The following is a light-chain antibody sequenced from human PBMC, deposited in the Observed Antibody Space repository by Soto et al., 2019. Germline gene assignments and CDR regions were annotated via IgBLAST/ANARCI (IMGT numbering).Light chain of an antibody. CDR2: DVS. V-gene: IGKV1-5*01. CDR3: QQYNSYSPWT. Sequence: DLQMTQSPSTLSASVGDRVTITCRASQSISSWLAWYQQKPGKAPKLLIYDVSSLESGVPSRFSGSGSGTEFTLTISGLQPDDFATYYCQQYNSYSPWTFGQGTKVEIK. J-gene: IGKJ1*01. CDR1: QSISSW.